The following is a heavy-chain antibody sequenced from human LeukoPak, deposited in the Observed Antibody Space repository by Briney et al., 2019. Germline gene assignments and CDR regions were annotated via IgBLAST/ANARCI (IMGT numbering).Heavy chain of an antibody. D-gene: IGHD3-22*01. V-gene: IGHV1-46*01. Sequence: ASVKVSRKASGYTFTSYYMHWVRQAPGQGLEWMGIINPSGDSTSYAQKFQGRVTMTRDTSTSTVYMELSSLRSEDTAVYYCARDRNYYDSSGSPNNWFDPWGQGTLVTVSS. J-gene: IGHJ5*02. CDR1: GYTFTSYY. CDR2: INPSGDST. CDR3: ARDRNYYDSSGSPNNWFDP.